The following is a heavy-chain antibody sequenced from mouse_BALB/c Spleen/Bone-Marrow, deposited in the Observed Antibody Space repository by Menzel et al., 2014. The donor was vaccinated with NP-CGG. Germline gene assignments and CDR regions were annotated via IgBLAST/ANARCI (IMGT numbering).Heavy chain of an antibody. J-gene: IGHJ1*01. CDR2: INNNGGST. Sequence: EVQRVESGGGLVQPGGSLKLSCVASGFTFSSYGMSWVRQTPDKRLELVATINNNGGSTYYPDSVKGQFTISRDNAKNTLYLQTSSLKSEDTAMYYCARVYGWYFDVWGAGTTVTVSS. CDR1: GFTFSSYG. CDR3: ARVYGWYFDV. D-gene: IGHD1-1*01. V-gene: IGHV5-6-3*01.